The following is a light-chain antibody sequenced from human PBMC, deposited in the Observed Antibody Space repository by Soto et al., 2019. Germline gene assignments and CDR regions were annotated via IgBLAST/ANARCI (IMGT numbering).Light chain of an antibody. Sequence: DIQMTQAPSSLSASVGDRVTITCRASQDIRHDLGWYQQKPGKAPKRLIYDISSLHSGVPSRFRGSASGQEFSLTISSLQLEDFPTYYCLQYNSYPRPFGPGPKVVIK. V-gene: IGKV1-17*01. CDR2: DIS. CDR3: LQYNSYPRP. J-gene: IGKJ1*01. CDR1: QDIRHD.